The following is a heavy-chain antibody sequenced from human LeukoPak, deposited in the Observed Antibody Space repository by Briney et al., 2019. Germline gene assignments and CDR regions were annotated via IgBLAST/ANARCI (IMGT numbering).Heavy chain of an antibody. Sequence: GGSLRLSCAVSGFTFSDYYMNWVRQTPGKGLEWISYISISGHTMYYTDSVKGRFTISRHNAKTSLYLQMDSLRADDTAVYYCTGSSYLHIPEAGFYHENWGQGTLVTVSS. CDR2: ISISGHTM. V-gene: IGHV3-11*01. J-gene: IGHJ4*02. CDR3: TGSSYLHIPEAGFYHEN. CDR1: GFTFSDYY. D-gene: IGHD6-19*01.